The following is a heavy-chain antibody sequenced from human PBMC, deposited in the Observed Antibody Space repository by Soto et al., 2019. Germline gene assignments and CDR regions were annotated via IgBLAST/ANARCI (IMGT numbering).Heavy chain of an antibody. Sequence: GGSLRLSCEASGFTFSSYGMHWVRQAPGKGLEWVAVMSYDGSSRHYADSVKGRFTISRDNSNNTLYLQMHSLTPGDTAVYYCVTRARPMATITSFDYWGRGTLVTVFS. J-gene: IGHJ4*02. D-gene: IGHD5-12*01. V-gene: IGHV3-30*03. CDR2: MSYDGSSR. CDR3: VTRARPMATITSFDY. CDR1: GFTFSSYG.